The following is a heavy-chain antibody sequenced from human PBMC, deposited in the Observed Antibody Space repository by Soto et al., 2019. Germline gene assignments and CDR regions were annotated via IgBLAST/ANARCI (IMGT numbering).Heavy chain of an antibody. CDR2: INGDGSST. D-gene: IGHD3-16*01. V-gene: IGHV3-74*01. CDR1: GFSFSGYW. Sequence: DVQLAESGGGLVQPGGSLRLSCAASGFSFSGYWMHWLRQVPGKGLQCVSRINGDGSSTSYADSVKGRFSIYRDNADNTLYLEMDSLRVEDTAMYFCVRDGMFSFGGVGDYWGQGTLVTVSS. J-gene: IGHJ4*02. CDR3: VRDGMFSFGGVGDY.